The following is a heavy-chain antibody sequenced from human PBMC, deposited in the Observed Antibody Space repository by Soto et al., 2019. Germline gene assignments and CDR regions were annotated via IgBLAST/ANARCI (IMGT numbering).Heavy chain of an antibody. J-gene: IGHJ6*02. V-gene: IGHV1-46*01. CDR1: GYTFTAYY. Sequence: QVQLVQSGAEVKKPGASVTVSCKASGYTFTAYYMNWLRQAPGQGLEWMGVINPSGGSTTYTQKFQGRVTMTKDTSTSTVYMDLSSLRSEDTAVYYCALAEYPEGGMDVWGQGTTVTGSS. D-gene: IGHD3-16*01. CDR3: ALAEYPEGGMDV. CDR2: INPSGGST.